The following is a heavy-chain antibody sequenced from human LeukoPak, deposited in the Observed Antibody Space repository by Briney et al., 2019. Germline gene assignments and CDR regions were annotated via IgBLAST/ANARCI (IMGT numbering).Heavy chain of an antibody. CDR2: IYYSGST. CDR1: GGSISSSSYY. Sequence: SETLSLTCTVSGGSISSSSYYWGWIRQPPGKGLEWIGSIYYSGSTYYNPSLKSRVTISVDTSKNQFSLKLSSVTAADTAVYYCAGRFNCGGDCYLFDYWGQGTLVTVSS. CDR3: AGRFNCGGDCYLFDY. J-gene: IGHJ4*02. V-gene: IGHV4-39*01. D-gene: IGHD2-21*02.